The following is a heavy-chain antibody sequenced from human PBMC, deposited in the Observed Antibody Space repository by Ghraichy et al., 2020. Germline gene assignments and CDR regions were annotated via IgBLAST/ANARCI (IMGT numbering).Heavy chain of an antibody. CDR3: AREGPEYNWFDP. CDR1: GGSISSYY. D-gene: IGHD1-14*01. V-gene: IGHV4-59*01. Sequence: SETLSLTCTVSGGSISSYYWSWIRQPPGKGLEWIGYIYYSGSTNYNPSLKSRVTISVDTSKNQFSLKLSSVTAADTAVYYCAREGPEYNWFDPWGQGTLVTVSS. J-gene: IGHJ5*02. CDR2: IYYSGST.